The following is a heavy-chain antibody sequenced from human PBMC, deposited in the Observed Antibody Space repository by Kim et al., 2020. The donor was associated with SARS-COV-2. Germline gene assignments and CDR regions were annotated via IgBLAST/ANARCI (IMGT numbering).Heavy chain of an antibody. J-gene: IGHJ4*02. V-gene: IGHV4-59*01. CDR1: GGSISSYY. CDR3: ARHYDILTGYHDHPLDY. Sequence: SETLSLTCTVSGGSISSYYWSWIRQPPGKGLEWIGYIYYSGSTNYNPSLKSRVTISVDTSKNQFFLKLSSVTAADTAVYYCARHYDILTGYHDHPLDYWGQGTLVTVSS. CDR2: IYYSGST. D-gene: IGHD3-9*01.